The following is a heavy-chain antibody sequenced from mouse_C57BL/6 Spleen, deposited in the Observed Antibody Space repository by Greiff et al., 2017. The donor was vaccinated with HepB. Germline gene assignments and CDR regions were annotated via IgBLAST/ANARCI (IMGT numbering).Heavy chain of an antibody. CDR1: GYTFTSYW. CDR3: ARFELRANWGYYYAMDY. J-gene: IGHJ4*01. V-gene: IGHV1-7*01. CDR2: LNPSSGYT. Sequence: QVQLQQSGAELAKPGASVKLSCKASGYTFTSYWMHWVKQRPGQGLEWIGYLNPSSGYTKYNQMFKAKATLTADKSSSTAYRKMSSLTYQDSAVYYCARFELRANWGYYYAMDYWGQGTSVTVSS. D-gene: IGHD4-1*01.